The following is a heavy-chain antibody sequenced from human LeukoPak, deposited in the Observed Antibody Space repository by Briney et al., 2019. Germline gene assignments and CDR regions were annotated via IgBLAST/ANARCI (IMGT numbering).Heavy chain of an antibody. J-gene: IGHJ4*02. Sequence: ASVKVSCKASGYTFTSYGISWVRQAPGQGLEWMGWISAYNGNTNYAQKLQGRVTMTTDTSTSTAYMELRSLRSDDTAVYYCARGLGGGYCSGGSCLYYFDYWGQGTLVTVSS. CDR2: ISAYNGNT. V-gene: IGHV1-18*01. CDR3: ARGLGGGYCSGGSCLYYFDY. CDR1: GYTFTSYG. D-gene: IGHD2-15*01.